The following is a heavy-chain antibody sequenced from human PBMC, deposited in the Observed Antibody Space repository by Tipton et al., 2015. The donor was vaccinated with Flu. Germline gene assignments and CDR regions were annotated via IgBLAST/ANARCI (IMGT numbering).Heavy chain of an antibody. CDR3: ARDLGIGWFYFDY. J-gene: IGHJ4*02. Sequence: TLSLTCSVFGTSITGYYWSWIRQPAGKGLEWIGRIHTSGSTDYNPSLKSRGTMSVDTSKNHFSLNLRSVTAADTAAYYCARDLGIGWFYFDYWGQGSLVIVSS. CDR1: GTSITGYY. D-gene: IGHD6-19*01. V-gene: IGHV4-4*07. CDR2: IHTSGST.